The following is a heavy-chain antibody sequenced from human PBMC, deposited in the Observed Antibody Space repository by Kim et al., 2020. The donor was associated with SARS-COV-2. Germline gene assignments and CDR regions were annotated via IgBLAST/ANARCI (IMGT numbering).Heavy chain of an antibody. CDR3: ARDDSSSSWYYYYGMDV. V-gene: IGHV3-21*01. CDR1: GFTFSSYS. J-gene: IGHJ6*02. CDR2: ISSSSSYI. D-gene: IGHD6-13*01. Sequence: GGSLRLSCAASGFTFSSYSMNWVRQAPGKGLEWVSSISSSSSYIDYADSVKGRFTISRDNAKNSLYLQMNSLRAEDTAVYYCARDDSSSSWYYYYGMDVWGQGTTVTVSS.